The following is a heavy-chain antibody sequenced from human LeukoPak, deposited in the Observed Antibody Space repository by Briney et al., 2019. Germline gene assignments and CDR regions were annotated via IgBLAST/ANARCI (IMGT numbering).Heavy chain of an antibody. CDR1: GYTFTGHY. D-gene: IGHD6-13*01. CDR2: INPNSGGT. CDR3: ARASSWYGWFDP. Sequence: SVNVSCKASGYTFTGHYMHWVRQAPGQGLEWMGWINPNSGGTNYAQKFQGRVTMTRDTSISTAYMELSRLRSDDTAVYYCARASSWYGWFDPWGQGTLVTVSS. J-gene: IGHJ5*02. V-gene: IGHV1-2*02.